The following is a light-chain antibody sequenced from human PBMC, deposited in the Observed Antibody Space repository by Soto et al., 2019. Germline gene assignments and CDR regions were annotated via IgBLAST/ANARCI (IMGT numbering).Light chain of an antibody. J-gene: IGLJ3*02. CDR2: EVT. Sequence: QSALTQPPSASGSPGQSVTISCTGTSSDVGGYNYGSWYQQYTGRSPKLMIYEVTKRPSGVPDRFSGSKSGNTASLTVSGLQAEDEADYYCSSYAASNNFYFVFGGGTKVTVL. CDR3: SSYAASNNFYFV. CDR1: SSDVGGYNY. V-gene: IGLV2-8*01.